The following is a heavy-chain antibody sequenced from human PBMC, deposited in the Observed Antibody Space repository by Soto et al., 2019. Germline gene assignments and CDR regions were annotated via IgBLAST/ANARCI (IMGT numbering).Heavy chain of an antibody. Sequence: SETLSLTGTVSGGSISSYYWSWIRQPPGKGLEWSGYIYYSGSTNYNPSLKSRVTVSVDTSKNQFSLKLSSVTAADTAVYYCAREEYHYYDILTGRTYYYGMDVWGQGTTVTVSS. CDR1: GGSISSYY. V-gene: IGHV4-59*01. J-gene: IGHJ6*02. CDR3: AREEYHYYDILTGRTYYYGMDV. D-gene: IGHD3-9*01. CDR2: IYYSGST.